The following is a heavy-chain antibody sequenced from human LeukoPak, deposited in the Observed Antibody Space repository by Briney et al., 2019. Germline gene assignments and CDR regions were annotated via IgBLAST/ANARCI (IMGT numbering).Heavy chain of an antibody. D-gene: IGHD6-13*01. J-gene: IGHJ4*02. CDR1: GFTFSSYA. CDR3: ARLIGVAADGPGRSAADFDY. CDR2: ISYDGSNK. Sequence: PGRSLRLSCAASGFTFSSYAMHWVRQAPGKGLEWVAVISYDGSNKYYADSVKGRFTISRDNSKNTLYLQMNSLRAEDTAVYYCARLIGVAADGPGRSAADFDYWGQGTLVTVSS. V-gene: IGHV3-30-3*01.